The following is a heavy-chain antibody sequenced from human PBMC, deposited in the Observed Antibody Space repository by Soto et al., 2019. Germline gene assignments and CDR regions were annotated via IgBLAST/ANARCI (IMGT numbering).Heavy chain of an antibody. V-gene: IGHV5-51*01. CDR1: GCTSTNYW. Sequence: PGEPRKIYYNGSGCTSTNYWIGWVRQMPGKGLEWMGIIYPGDSDTRYSPSFQGQVAISADKSISTAYPQWSSLKASDTAMYYCARHFGPAXRFLEWGYSYYGMDVWGQGTTVTVS. CDR3: ARHFGPAXRFLEWGYSYYGMDV. D-gene: IGHD3-3*01. CDR2: IYPGDSDT. J-gene: IGHJ6*02.